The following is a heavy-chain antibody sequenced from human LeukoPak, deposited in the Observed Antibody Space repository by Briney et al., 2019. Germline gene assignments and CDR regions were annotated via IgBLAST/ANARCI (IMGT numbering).Heavy chain of an antibody. Sequence: GGSLRLSCAASGFTFSSNYMSWVRQAPGKGLEWVSVIYSGGSTYYADSVKGRFTISGDNSKNTLYLQMNSLRAEDTAVYYCARGAAGSPYYYYGMDVWGQGTTVTVSS. CDR1: GFTFSSNY. J-gene: IGHJ6*02. D-gene: IGHD6-13*01. CDR3: ARGAAGSPYYYYGMDV. V-gene: IGHV3-66*01. CDR2: IYSGGST.